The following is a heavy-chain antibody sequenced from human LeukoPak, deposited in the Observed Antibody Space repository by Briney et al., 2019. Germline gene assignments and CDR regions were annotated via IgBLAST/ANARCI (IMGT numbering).Heavy chain of an antibody. V-gene: IGHV3-48*04. CDR3: ARDRGGSYSAIDY. CDR1: GVTISSHG. J-gene: IGHJ4*02. Sequence: GGSLTLSCAASGVTISSHGLNWVRQAPGKGLEWVSFISSSSITIYYADSVKGRFTISRDNAEKSLYLQMNSLRAEDTAVYYCARDRGGSYSAIDYWGQGTLVTVSS. D-gene: IGHD2-15*01. CDR2: ISSSSITI.